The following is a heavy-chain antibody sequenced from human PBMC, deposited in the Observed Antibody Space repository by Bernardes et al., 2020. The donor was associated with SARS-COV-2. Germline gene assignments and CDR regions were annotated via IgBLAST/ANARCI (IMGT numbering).Heavy chain of an antibody. Sequence: AESLSLSCAVYDMTISSYWLSWVRQRPGKGLEWVANIKQDGSVRDYVDSVKGRFSISRDNTRNPVYLQMNALRVEDTGTYYCRIGHYADLLGQGTLIAVTS. CDR1: DMTISSYW. V-gene: IGHV3-7*01. D-gene: IGHD4-17*01. J-gene: IGHJ5*02. CDR3: RIGHYADL. CDR2: IKQDGSVR.